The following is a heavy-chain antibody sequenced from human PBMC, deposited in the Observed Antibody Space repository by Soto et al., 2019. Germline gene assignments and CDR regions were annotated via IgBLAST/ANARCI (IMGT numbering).Heavy chain of an antibody. CDR1: GGSISSGGYY. CDR2: IYYSGST. J-gene: IGHJ6*02. V-gene: IGHV4-31*03. D-gene: IGHD3-3*01. CDR3: ARGDYDFWSGYPYYYYGMDV. Sequence: QVQLQESGPGLVKPSQTLSLTCTVSGGSISSGGYYWSWIRQHPGKGPEWIGYIYYSGSTYYNPSLKSRVTISVDTSKNQFSLKLSSVTAADTAVYYCARGDYDFWSGYPYYYYGMDVWGQGTTVTVSS.